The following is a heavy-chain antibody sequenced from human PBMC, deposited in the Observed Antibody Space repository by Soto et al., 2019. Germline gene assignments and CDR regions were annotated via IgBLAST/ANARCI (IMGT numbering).Heavy chain of an antibody. CDR2: ISYDGSNK. V-gene: IGHV3-30-3*01. CDR1: GFTFSSYA. CDR3: ARDRITMGRGAHGYYYGMDV. J-gene: IGHJ6*02. D-gene: IGHD3-10*01. Sequence: QVQLVESGGGVVQPGRSLRLSCAASGFTFSSYAMHWVRQSPGKGLEWVAVISYDGSNKYYADAVKGRCTISRDNSKNTLYLQMTSLRAEDTAVYYCARDRITMGRGAHGYYYGMDVWGQGTTVTVSS.